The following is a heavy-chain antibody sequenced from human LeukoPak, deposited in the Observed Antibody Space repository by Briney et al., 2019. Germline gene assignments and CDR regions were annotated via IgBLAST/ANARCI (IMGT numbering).Heavy chain of an antibody. V-gene: IGHV3-30*18. Sequence: GRSLRLSCAASGFTFSNYGMHWVRQAPGKGLEWVTVISYDGSNKYYADSVKGRFTISRDNSKNTLYLQMNSLRAEDTAVYYCAQDIVVVPAAMAGGDFDYWGQGTLVTVSS. D-gene: IGHD2-2*01. CDR1: GFTFSNYG. CDR3: AQDIVVVPAAMAGGDFDY. J-gene: IGHJ4*02. CDR2: ISYDGSNK.